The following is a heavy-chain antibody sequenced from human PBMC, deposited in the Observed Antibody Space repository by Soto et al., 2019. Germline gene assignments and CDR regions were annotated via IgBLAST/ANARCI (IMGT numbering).Heavy chain of an antibody. J-gene: IGHJ4*02. D-gene: IGHD6-19*01. CDR3: AKDRRFSSGWYASDC. CDR2: IIGSGGST. Sequence: EVQLLESGGGLVQPGGSLRLSCAASGFSLSNYAMSWVRQAPGKGLEWVSIIIGSGGSTNYADSVKGRFTISRDNSKNMLYLQMNSLRVEDTAVYYCAKDRRFSSGWYASDCWGQGTLVTVSS. V-gene: IGHV3-23*01. CDR1: GFSLSNYA.